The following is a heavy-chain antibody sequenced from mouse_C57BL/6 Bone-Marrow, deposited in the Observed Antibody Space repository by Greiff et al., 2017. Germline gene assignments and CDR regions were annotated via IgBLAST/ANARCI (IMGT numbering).Heavy chain of an antibody. D-gene: IGHD1-1*01. CDR1: GFTFSSYS. CDR3: SRQVTTVLATKYFDV. Sequence: EVQLVESGGGLVKPGGSLKLSCAASGFTFSSYSMSWVRQTPEKRLQWVAAISGGGGNTYYADSVKGRFTITRDNDKNILYLQMRRLRSDDTALEYCSRQVTTVLATKYFDVWGTGTTVTVSS. CDR2: ISGGGGNT. J-gene: IGHJ1*03. V-gene: IGHV5-9*01.